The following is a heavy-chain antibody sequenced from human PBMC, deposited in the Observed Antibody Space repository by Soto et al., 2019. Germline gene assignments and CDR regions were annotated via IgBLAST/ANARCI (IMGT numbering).Heavy chain of an antibody. D-gene: IGHD1-26*01. Sequence: QIQLVESGGDVVQPGKSLRLSCAASGFNFGFFGMHWVRQAPGKGLEWVAFISGDGINTQYADSVRGRFTLSRDYSSKTMYLQMDSLSDEDTALYYCARGNLSFDFDSWGLGTLVTVSS. CDR2: ISGDGINT. V-gene: IGHV3-30*03. J-gene: IGHJ4*02. CDR3: ARGNLSFDFDS. CDR1: GFNFGFFG.